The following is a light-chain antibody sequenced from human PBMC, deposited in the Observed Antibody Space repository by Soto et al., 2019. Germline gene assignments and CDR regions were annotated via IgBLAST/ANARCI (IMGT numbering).Light chain of an antibody. V-gene: IGLV1-40*01. CDR2: GNS. Sequence: QPVLTQPPSVSGAPGQRDTISCTGSSSNIGAGYDVHWYQQLPGTAPKLLIYGNSNRPSGVPDRFSGSKSDTSASLAITGLQAEDEADYYCQSYDRSLSDHVFGTGTKLTVL. CDR1: SSNIGAGYD. CDR3: QSYDRSLSDHV. J-gene: IGLJ1*01.